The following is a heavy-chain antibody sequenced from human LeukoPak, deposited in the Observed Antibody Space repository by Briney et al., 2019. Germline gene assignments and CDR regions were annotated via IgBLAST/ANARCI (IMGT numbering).Heavy chain of an antibody. Sequence: SETLSLTCTVFGDSISGSKYFWGWIRQPPGKGLEWIGNFYSGGSTYYNPSLKSRVAISEDTSKNQFSLKLSSVTAADTAVYYCAREVGGWFDPWGQGTLVTVSS. CDR2: FYSGGST. J-gene: IGHJ5*02. V-gene: IGHV4-39*07. CDR1: GDSISGSKYF. CDR3: AREVGGWFDP.